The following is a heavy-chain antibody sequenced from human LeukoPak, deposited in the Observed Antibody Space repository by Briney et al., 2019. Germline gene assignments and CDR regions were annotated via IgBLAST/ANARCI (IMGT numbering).Heavy chain of an antibody. D-gene: IGHD5-12*01. Sequence: GGSLRLSCAASGFTFSNYWMHWVRQALGKGLVWVSRINSDGSSTTYADSVKGRFTISRDNAKNTLYLQMDSLRAEDTAIYYCAKIPSATESFDYWGQGTLVTVSS. CDR1: GFTFSNYW. CDR2: INSDGSST. J-gene: IGHJ4*02. V-gene: IGHV3-74*01. CDR3: AKIPSATESFDY.